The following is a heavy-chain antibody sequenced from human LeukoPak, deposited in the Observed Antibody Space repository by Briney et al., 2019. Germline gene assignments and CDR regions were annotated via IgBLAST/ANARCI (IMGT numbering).Heavy chain of an antibody. CDR2: INPSGGST. D-gene: IGHD4-17*01. V-gene: IGHV1-46*01. CDR3: ARDSTVTTFRGCVDP. J-gene: IGHJ5*02. Sequence: ASVKVSCKASGYTFTGYYMHWVRQAPGQGLEWMGRINPSGGSTNYAQKFQGRVTMTRDTSTSTVYMELSSLRSEDTAVYYCARDSTVTTFRGCVDPWGQGTLVTVSS. CDR1: GYTFTGYY.